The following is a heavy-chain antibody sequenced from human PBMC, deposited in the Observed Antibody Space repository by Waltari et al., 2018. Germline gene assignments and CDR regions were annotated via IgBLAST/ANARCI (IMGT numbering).Heavy chain of an antibody. CDR1: GGSISSGGYY. Sequence: QVQLQESGPGLVKPSQTLSLTCTVSGGSISSGGYYWSWIRQHPGKGLEWIGYIYYSGSTYYNPSPKSRCTISVDTSMNQFSLKLSSVTAADTAGYYCASTRIVVVPAAMRGNWFDPWGQGTLVTVSS. V-gene: IGHV4-31*03. J-gene: IGHJ5*02. CDR3: ASTRIVVVPAAMRGNWFDP. CDR2: IYYSGST. D-gene: IGHD2-2*01.